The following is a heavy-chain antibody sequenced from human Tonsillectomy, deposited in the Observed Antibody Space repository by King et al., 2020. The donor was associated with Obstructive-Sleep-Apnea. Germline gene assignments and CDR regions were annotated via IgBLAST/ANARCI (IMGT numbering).Heavy chain of an antibody. Sequence: VQLVESGGGLVQPGRSLRLSCAASGFTFDDYGMHWVRQAPGKGLEWVSGISWNSGSIGYADSVKGRFTISRDNAKNSLYVQMNSLRPEDTALYYCAKSYKSGWYVPFDYWGQGTLVTVSS. CDR2: ISWNSGSI. V-gene: IGHV3-9*01. D-gene: IGHD6-19*01. J-gene: IGHJ4*02. CDR1: GFTFDDYG. CDR3: AKSYKSGWYVPFDY.